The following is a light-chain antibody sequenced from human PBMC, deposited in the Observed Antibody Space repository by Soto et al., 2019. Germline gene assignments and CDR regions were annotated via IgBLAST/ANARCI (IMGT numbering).Light chain of an antibody. CDR2: KTS. J-gene: IGKJ3*01. Sequence: DVLLTQSPSTLSASIGGRVTITCRASQTINNWLAWYQQKPGKAPKLLIHKTSTLESGVPSRFSGNGSGTEFTLTISSLQPDDVATYYCQQYKTTFGPGTKVDI. CDR1: QTINNW. V-gene: IGKV1-5*03. CDR3: QQYKTT.